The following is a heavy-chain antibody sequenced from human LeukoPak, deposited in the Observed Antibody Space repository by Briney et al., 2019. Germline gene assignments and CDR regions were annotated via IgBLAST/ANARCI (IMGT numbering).Heavy chain of an antibody. D-gene: IGHD6-19*01. CDR2: IYSGGST. V-gene: IGHV3-66*01. CDR1: GFTVSSNY. CDR3: ARAPQWLDLYFDY. J-gene: IGHJ4*02. Sequence: PGGSLRLSCAASGFTVSSNYMSWVRQAPGKGLEWVSAIYSGGSTYYADSVKGRFTISRDNSKNTLYLQVNSLRAEDTAVYYCARAPQWLDLYFDYWGQGTLVTVSS.